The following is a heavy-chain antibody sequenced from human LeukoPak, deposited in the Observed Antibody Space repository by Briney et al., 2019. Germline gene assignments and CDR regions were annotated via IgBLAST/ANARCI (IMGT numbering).Heavy chain of an antibody. CDR1: GGSISSGSYY. V-gene: IGHV4-61*02. CDR3: ASNSILWSGYYPKPPDY. CDR2: IYTSGST. J-gene: IGHJ4*02. D-gene: IGHD3-3*01. Sequence: ASETLSLTCTVSGGSISSGSYYGSWIRQPAGKGLEWIGRIYTSGSTNYNPSLKSRVTISVDTSKNQFSLKLSSVTAADTAVYYCASNSILWSGYYPKPPDYWGQGTLVTVSS.